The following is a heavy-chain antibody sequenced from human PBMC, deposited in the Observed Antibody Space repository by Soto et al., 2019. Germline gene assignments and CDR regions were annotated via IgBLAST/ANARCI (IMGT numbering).Heavy chain of an antibody. J-gene: IGHJ6*02. CDR3: ARVSQYQSYAMDV. CDR1: GGTFNSYG. CDR2: LIPMLGTT. V-gene: IGHV1-69*18. Sequence: QVQLVQSGAEVKKPGSSVKVSCKASGGTFNSYGVSWVRQAPGQGLEWMGTLIPMLGTTNYAERFQGRVTITADESTGTAYLELSSMRSEDTAVYFCARVSQYQSYAMDVWGQGTTVTVSS.